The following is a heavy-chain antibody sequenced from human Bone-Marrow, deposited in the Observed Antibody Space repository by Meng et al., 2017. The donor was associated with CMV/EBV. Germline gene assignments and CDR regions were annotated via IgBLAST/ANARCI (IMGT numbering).Heavy chain of an antibody. Sequence: GSLRLSCTVSGGSISSYYWSWIRQPPGKGLEWIGYIYYSGSTNYNPSLKSRVTISVDTSKNQFSLKLSSVTAADTAVYYCARGSWIQGWGYFDYCGQGTLVTVSS. CDR2: IYYSGST. CDR1: GGSISSYY. CDR3: ARGSWIQGWGYFDY. D-gene: IGHD5-18*01. V-gene: IGHV4-59*01. J-gene: IGHJ4*02.